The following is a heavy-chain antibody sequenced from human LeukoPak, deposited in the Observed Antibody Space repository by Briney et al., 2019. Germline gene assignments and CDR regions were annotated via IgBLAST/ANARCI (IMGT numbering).Heavy chain of an antibody. D-gene: IGHD2-2*02. V-gene: IGHV4-39*01. CDR1: GFTFSSHG. CDR3: ARQEELVVVPAAISY. Sequence: GSLRLSCAASGFTFSSHGMTWVRQPPGKGLEWIGSIYYSGSTYYNPSLKSRVTISVDTSKNQFSLKLSSVTAADTAVYYCARQEELVVVPAAISYWGQGTLVTVSS. CDR2: IYYSGST. J-gene: IGHJ4*02.